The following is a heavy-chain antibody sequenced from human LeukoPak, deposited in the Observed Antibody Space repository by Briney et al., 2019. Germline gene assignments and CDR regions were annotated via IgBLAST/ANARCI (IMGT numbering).Heavy chain of an antibody. CDR1: GGTFSSYA. V-gene: IGHV1-69*13. Sequence: ASVKVSCKASGGTFSSYAISWVRQAPGQGLEWMGGIIPIFGTANYAQKFQGRVTITADESTSTAYRELSSLRSEDTAVYYCARAPARVRGVIITINWFDPWGQGTLVTVSS. CDR3: ARAPARVRGVIITINWFDP. CDR2: IIPIFGTA. D-gene: IGHD3-10*01. J-gene: IGHJ5*02.